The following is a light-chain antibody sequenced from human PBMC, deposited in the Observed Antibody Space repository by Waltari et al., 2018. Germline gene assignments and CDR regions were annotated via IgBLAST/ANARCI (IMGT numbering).Light chain of an antibody. CDR3: SSFTDTHTLL. CDR1: SNDVGASKF. V-gene: IGLV2-14*03. J-gene: IGLJ2*01. CDR2: DGT. Sequence: QSALTQPASVSGSPGQSITISCTGTSNDVGASKFVSWYQQHPGRAPQLMLYDGTERPSGISCRVSGSKSANTASLTISGLLPEDEAIYYCSSFTDTHTLLFGGGTTVTVL.